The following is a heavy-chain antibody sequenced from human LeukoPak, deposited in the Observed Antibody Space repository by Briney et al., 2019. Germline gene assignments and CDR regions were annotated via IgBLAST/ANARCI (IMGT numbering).Heavy chain of an antibody. CDR3: ARDAYSSSWPPENPEYNWFDP. J-gene: IGHJ5*02. CDR2: IYYSGST. Sequence: PSETLSLTCAVSGGSISSGGYSWSWIRQPPGKGLEWIGYIYYSGSTYYNPSLESRVTISVDTSKNQFSLKLSSVTAADTAVYYCARDAYSSSWPPENPEYNWFDPWGQGTLVTVSS. D-gene: IGHD6-13*01. CDR1: GGSISSGGYS. V-gene: IGHV4-30-4*07.